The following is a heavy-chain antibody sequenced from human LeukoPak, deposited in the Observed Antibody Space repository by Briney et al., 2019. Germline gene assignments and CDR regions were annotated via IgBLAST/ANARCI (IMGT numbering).Heavy chain of an antibody. J-gene: IGHJ4*02. V-gene: IGHV4-59*01. CDR1: GGSISSYY. D-gene: IGHD5-24*01. Sequence: PSETLSLTCTVSGGSISSYYWSWIRQPPGKGLEWIGYIYYSGSTNYNPSLKSRVTISVDTSKNQFSLKLSSVTAADTAVYYCARGRDGYNWKYYFDYWGQGTLVTVSS. CDR3: ARGRDGYNWKYYFDY. CDR2: IYYSGST.